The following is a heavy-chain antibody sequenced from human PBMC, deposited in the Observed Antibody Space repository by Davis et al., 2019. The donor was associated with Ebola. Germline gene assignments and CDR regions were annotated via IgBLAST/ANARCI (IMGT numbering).Heavy chain of an antibody. J-gene: IGHJ4*02. V-gene: IGHV1-3*01. Sequence: ASVKVSCKASGYTFTNYAINWVRQAPGQRLEWMGWINAGNGNTKYSQKFQGRVTITRDTSASTAYMELSSLRSEDTAVYYCAREPIAVAGYYFDYWGQGTLVTVSS. CDR2: INAGNGNT. D-gene: IGHD6-19*01. CDR3: AREPIAVAGYYFDY. CDR1: GYTFTNYA.